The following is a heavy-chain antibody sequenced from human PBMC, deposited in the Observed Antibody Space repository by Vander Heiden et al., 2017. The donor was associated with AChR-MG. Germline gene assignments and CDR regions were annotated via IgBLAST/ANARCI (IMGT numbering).Heavy chain of an antibody. V-gene: IGHV3-30*03. J-gene: IGHJ6*02. CDR2: ISYDGSNK. CDR1: GFTFSSYG. D-gene: IGHD2-21*02. CDR3: ASERDVTATFIYGMDV. Sequence: QVQLVESGGGVVQPGRSLRLSCAASGFTFSSYGMHWVRQAPGKGLEWVAVISYDGSNKYYADSVKGRFTISRDNSKNTLYLQMNSLRAEDTAVYYCASERDVTATFIYGMDVWGQGTTVTVSS.